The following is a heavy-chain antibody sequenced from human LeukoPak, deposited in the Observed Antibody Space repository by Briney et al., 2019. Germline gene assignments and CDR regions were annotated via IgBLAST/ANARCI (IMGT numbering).Heavy chain of an antibody. J-gene: IGHJ5*02. CDR3: ARARDYGDYVNWFDP. D-gene: IGHD4-17*01. CDR2: INSDGSTT. Sequence: GGSLRLSCAASGFTFSSYWMHWVRQTPGKGLVWVSRINSDGSTTSYADSVKGRFTISRDNAKHTLYLQMSSLRAEDTAVYYCARARDYGDYVNWFDPWGQGTLVTVSS. CDR1: GFTFSSYW. V-gene: IGHV3-74*01.